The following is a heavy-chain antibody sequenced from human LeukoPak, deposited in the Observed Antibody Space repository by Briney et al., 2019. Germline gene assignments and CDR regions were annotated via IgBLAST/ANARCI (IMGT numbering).Heavy chain of an antibody. CDR3: ARGGEGDWENYYYYYMDV. Sequence: GGSLRLSCAASGFTFSSYSMNWVRQAPGKGLEWVSSITSTSSYIYYAGSLKGRFTISRDNAKNSLYLQMNSLRAEDTAVYYCARGGEGDWENYYYYYMDVWGKGTTVTVSS. CDR1: GFTFSSYS. V-gene: IGHV3-21*01. J-gene: IGHJ6*03. D-gene: IGHD2-21*01. CDR2: ITSTSSYI.